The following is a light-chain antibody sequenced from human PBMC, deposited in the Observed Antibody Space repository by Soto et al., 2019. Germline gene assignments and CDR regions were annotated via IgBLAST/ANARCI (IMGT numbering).Light chain of an antibody. V-gene: IGKV1-27*01. Sequence: DIQMTQSPSSLSASVGDRVTITCRASQGISNYLSWYQQKPGKVPTLLIYAASTLQSGGLSRFSGSGSRTDFTLTISMLQPEDVATYYWQKYNSAPPVFGQGTKVEIK. CDR2: AAS. CDR1: QGISNY. CDR3: QKYNSAPPV. J-gene: IGKJ1*01.